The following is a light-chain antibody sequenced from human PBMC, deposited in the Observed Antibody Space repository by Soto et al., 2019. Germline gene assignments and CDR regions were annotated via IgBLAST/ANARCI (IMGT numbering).Light chain of an antibody. V-gene: IGLV1-44*01. Sequence: QSVLTQPPSASGTPGQRVTISCSGTSSNIGIKTVNWYQQLPGTAPKLLIHSDNQRPSGVPARFSGSKSGTSASLAISGVQSEVEADYHCATWDDSLNAVVFGGGTKLTVL. CDR1: SSNIGIKT. CDR3: ATWDDSLNAVV. CDR2: SDN. J-gene: IGLJ2*01.